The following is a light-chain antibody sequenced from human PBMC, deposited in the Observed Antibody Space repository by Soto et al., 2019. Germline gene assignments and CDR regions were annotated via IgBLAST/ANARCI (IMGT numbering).Light chain of an antibody. CDR3: SSYTSSSTISYV. J-gene: IGLJ1*01. Sequence: QSVLTQPASVSWDPGQSITISCAGTSSDVCGYNYVSWYQQYPVKAPKLILHEVSNRPSGVSTRFSGSKSGNTASLTISGLQTEDEADYYCSSYTSSSTISYVYGTGTKVTVL. V-gene: IGLV2-14*01. CDR2: EVS. CDR1: SSDVCGYNY.